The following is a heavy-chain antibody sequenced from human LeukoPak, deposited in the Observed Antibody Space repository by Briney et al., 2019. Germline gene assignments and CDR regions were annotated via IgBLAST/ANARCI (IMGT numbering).Heavy chain of an antibody. CDR1: GYTFTGYY. CDR3: ARVRGTIFGVVTTYYYYGMDV. CDR2: ISAYNGNT. J-gene: IGHJ6*02. D-gene: IGHD3-3*01. V-gene: IGHV1-18*04. Sequence: ASVKVSCKASGYTFTGYYMHWVRQAPGQGLEWMGWISAYNGNTNYAQKLQGRVTMTTDTSTSTAYMELRSLRSDDTAVYYCARVRGTIFGVVTTYYYYGMDVWGQGTTVTVSS.